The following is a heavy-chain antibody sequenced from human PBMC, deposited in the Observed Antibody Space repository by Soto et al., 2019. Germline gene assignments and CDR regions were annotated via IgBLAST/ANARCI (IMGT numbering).Heavy chain of an antibody. D-gene: IGHD3-10*01. Sequence: EVQLVESGGGLIQPGGSLRLSCAVSGFTVSNNYMSWVRQAPGKGLEGVSVIYSGGYTAYGDSVKGRFTISRDNSKNTLNLQRTGLGADDSGVYSCAAGGGGGGYWGQGTLVTVSS. J-gene: IGHJ4*02. CDR1: GFTVSNNY. CDR3: AAGGGGGGY. CDR2: IYSGGYT. V-gene: IGHV3-53*01.